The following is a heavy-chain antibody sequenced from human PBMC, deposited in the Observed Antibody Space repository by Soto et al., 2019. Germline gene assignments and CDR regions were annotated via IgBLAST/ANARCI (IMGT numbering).Heavy chain of an antibody. V-gene: IGHV1-18*01. J-gene: IGHJ6*02. Sequence: QVQQVQSGAEVKKPGASVKVSCKASGYTFTNYGINWVRQAPGQGLEWMGWINVYNGNTNYAQSLQGRVTMTTDTSTNTAYMELRSLRSDDTAVYYCARDPLIVAVSSDYGMDVWGQGTTVTVSS. CDR2: INVYNGNT. CDR3: ARDPLIVAVSSDYGMDV. D-gene: IGHD2-21*01. CDR1: GYTFTNYG.